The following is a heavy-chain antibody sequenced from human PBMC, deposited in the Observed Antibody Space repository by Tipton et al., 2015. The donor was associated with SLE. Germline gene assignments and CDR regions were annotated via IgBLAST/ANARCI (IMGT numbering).Heavy chain of an antibody. D-gene: IGHD3-22*01. J-gene: IGHJ4*02. CDR1: GGSISSHY. CDR2: IYTSGST. Sequence: TLSLTCTVSGGSISSHYWSWIRQPPGKGLEWIGYIYTSGSTYYNPSLKSRVTISVDTSKNQFSLKLSSVTAADTAVYYCARAFLYYYDSSGSRYFDYWGQGTLVTVSS. CDR3: ARAFLYYYDSSGSRYFDY. V-gene: IGHV4-4*08.